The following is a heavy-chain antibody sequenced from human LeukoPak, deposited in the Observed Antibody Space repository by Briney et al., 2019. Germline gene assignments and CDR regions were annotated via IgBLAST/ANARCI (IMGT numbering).Heavy chain of an antibody. V-gene: IGHV1-69*05. CDR1: GGTFSSYA. CDR3: ARETGYYDSSGYYYYNWFDP. J-gene: IGHJ5*02. CDR2: IIPIFGTA. D-gene: IGHD3-22*01. Sequence: ASVKVSCKASGGTFSSYAISWVRQAPGQGLEWMGGIIPIFGTANCAQKFQGRVTITTDESTSTAYMELSSLRSEDTAVYYCARETGYYDSSGYYYYNWFDPWGQGTLVTVSS.